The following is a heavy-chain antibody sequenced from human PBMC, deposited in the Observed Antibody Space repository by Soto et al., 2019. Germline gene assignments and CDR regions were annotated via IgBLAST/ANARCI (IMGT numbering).Heavy chain of an antibody. J-gene: IGHJ4*02. Sequence: ASVKVSCKASGYTFTNFAMQWVRQAPGQGLEWMGWVSAYNGNTHYEQKLQGRVTLTTDTSTSTAYMELRSLRSDDTAVYFCARGGQWDFLSDYWGQGTLVTVSS. CDR2: VSAYNGNT. V-gene: IGHV1-18*01. D-gene: IGHD1-26*01. CDR1: GYTFTNFA. CDR3: ARGGQWDFLSDY.